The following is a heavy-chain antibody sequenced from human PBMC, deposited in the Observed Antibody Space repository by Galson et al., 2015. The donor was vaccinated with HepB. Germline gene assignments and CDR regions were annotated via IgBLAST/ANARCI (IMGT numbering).Heavy chain of an antibody. CDR1: GLTFSSYW. J-gene: IGHJ6*02. Sequence: SLRLSCAASGLTFSSYWMTWVRQAPGKGLEWVANINHDGSEKHYMDSVKGRFTISRDNAKNSLFLQMNNLRVEDMAVYFCWVWAPDYYDSSGQYYDDVGVWGQGTTVTVSS. V-gene: IGHV3-7*03. D-gene: IGHD3-22*01. CDR2: INHDGSEK. CDR3: WVWAPDYYDSSGQYYDDVGV.